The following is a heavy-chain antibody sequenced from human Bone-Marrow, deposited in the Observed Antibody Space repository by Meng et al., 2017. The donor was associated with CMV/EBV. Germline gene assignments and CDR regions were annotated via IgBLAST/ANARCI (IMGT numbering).Heavy chain of an antibody. Sequence: ASVKVSCKASGYTFTSYGISWVRQAPGQGLEWMGIINPSGGSTSYAQKFQGRVTMTRDTSTSTVYMELSSLRSEDTAVYYCARRSRGGRITIFGVATSWAAFDIWGPGTMVTFSS. CDR2: INPSGGST. D-gene: IGHD3-3*01. V-gene: IGHV1-46*01. CDR3: ARRSRGGRITIFGVATSWAAFDI. J-gene: IGHJ3*02. CDR1: GYTFTSYG.